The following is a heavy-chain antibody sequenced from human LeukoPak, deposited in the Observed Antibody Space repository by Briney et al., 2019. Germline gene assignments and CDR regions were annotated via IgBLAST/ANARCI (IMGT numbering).Heavy chain of an antibody. J-gene: IGHJ4*02. CDR2: VYTRGSA. V-gene: IGHV4-61*02. CDR1: GDSMTSGSYY. Sequence: PSETLSLTCTVSGDSMTSGSYYWSWIRQPAGKGLEWIGRVYTRGSATYNPSLKSRVTLSVDTSNNQVSLRLTSVTAADTAVYYCARDNSGSFPPIFDHRGQGFQVTVSS. D-gene: IGHD1-26*01. CDR3: ARDNSGSFPPIFDH.